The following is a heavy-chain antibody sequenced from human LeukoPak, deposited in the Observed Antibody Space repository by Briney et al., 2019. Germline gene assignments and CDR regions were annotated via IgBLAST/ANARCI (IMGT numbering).Heavy chain of an antibody. Sequence: PSETLSLTCSVSGDSISSTSYYWAWIRQPPGKGLEWIGSIHYSGSTYYNPSLKSRVTLSVDTSKNQFSLKLCSVTAADMAVYYCARERAAAGDSWGQGTLVTVSS. CDR1: GDSISSTSYY. CDR3: ARERAAAGDS. CDR2: IHYSGST. V-gene: IGHV4-39*07. J-gene: IGHJ4*02. D-gene: IGHD6-13*01.